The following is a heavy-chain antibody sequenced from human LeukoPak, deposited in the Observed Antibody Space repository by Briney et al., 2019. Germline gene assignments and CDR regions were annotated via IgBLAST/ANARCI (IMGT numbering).Heavy chain of an antibody. V-gene: IGHV3-7*03. CDR2: MKQDGSEI. CDR1: GFTFNDYE. J-gene: IGHJ3*02. CDR3: AKVEYRNDAFDI. D-gene: IGHD2-2*02. Sequence: GGSLRLSCTASGFTFNDYEMSWVRQAPGKGLEWVANMKQDGSEIYYVDSVKGRFTISRDNAKNSLYLQMNSLRADDTALYYCAKVEYRNDAFDIWGQGTMVTVSS.